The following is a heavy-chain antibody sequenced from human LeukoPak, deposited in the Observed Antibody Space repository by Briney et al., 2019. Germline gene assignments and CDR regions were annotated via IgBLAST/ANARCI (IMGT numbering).Heavy chain of an antibody. CDR2: ISSSGTTI. J-gene: IGHJ4*02. CDR3: ARAIYDSSGFGDY. CDR1: GFTFSSYS. V-gene: IGHV3-48*02. Sequence: GGSLRLSCAASGFTFSSYSMNWVRQAPGKGLEWISYISSSGTTIYFADSVKGRFTISRDNAKNSLYLQMNSLRDEDTAVYYCARAIYDSSGFGDYWGQGTLVTVSS. D-gene: IGHD3-22*01.